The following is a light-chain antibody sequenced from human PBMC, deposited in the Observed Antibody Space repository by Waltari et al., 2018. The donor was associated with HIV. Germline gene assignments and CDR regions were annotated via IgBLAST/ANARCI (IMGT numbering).Light chain of an antibody. V-gene: IGLV3-19*01. J-gene: IGLJ2*01. Sequence: SSELTQDPAVSVALGQTVKITCQGDSLRNYYPSWYQQKPGQAPVLVFYGKSSRPTGIPDRFSGSSSGNTASLIIIGAQAEDEADYYCNSRDTSDNPVLFGGGTKLTVL. CDR2: GKS. CDR3: NSRDTSDNPVL. CDR1: SLRNYY.